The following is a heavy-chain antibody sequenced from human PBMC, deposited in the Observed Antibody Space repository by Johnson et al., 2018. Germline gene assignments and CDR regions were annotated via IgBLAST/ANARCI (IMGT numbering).Heavy chain of an antibody. D-gene: IGHD1-26*01. J-gene: IGHJ6*03. CDR2: TYYRSSWHN. CDR3: ARMIVGGPYHMDV. Sequence: QVQLQQSGPGLVKPSQTLSLTCAISGDSVSSTSVTWNWIRQSPSRGLEWLGRTYYRSSWHNDYAVSVKSRITFTSATSKNQFSLRLNAVSPEDTAVYYCARMIVGGPYHMDVGGNGTTVTVSS. CDR1: GDSVSSTSVT. V-gene: IGHV6-1*01.